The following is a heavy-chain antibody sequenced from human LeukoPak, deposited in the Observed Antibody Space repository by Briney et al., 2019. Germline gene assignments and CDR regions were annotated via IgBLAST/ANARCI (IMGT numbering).Heavy chain of an antibody. CDR2: ISAYNGNT. CDR1: GYTFTSYG. J-gene: IGHJ4*02. CDR3: ARVDFRVTTGRRYDSSGYIPDY. V-gene: IGHV1-18*01. Sequence: ASVKVSCKASGYTFTSYGISWVRQAPGQGLEWMGWISAYNGNTNYAQKLQGRVTMATDTSTSTAYMELRSLRSDDTAVYYCARVDFRVTTGRRYDSSGYIPDYWGQGTLVTVSS. D-gene: IGHD3-22*01.